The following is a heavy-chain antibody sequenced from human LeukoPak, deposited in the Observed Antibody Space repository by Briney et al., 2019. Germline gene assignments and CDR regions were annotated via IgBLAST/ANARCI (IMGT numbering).Heavy chain of an antibody. CDR2: IIPIFGIA. Sequence: ASVKVSCKASGGTFSSYAISWVRQAPAQGLEWMGRIIPIFGIANYEQKFQGRVTITADKSTSTAYMELSSLRSEDTAVYYCARDSMATGDYWGQGTLVTVSS. D-gene: IGHD5-24*01. CDR1: GGTFSSYA. V-gene: IGHV1-69*04. CDR3: ARDSMATGDY. J-gene: IGHJ4*02.